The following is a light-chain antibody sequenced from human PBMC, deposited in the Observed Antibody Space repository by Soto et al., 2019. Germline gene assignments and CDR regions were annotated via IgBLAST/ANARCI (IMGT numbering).Light chain of an antibody. J-gene: IGKJ1*01. Sequence: EIVLTQSPATLSLSPGERATLSCRASQSVSSYLAWYQQKPGQAPRLLIYDASNRATGIPARFSGSGSGTDFTLTISSLEPEDFAVYYCQQYDSPIWTFGQGTKVEIK. CDR2: DAS. CDR3: QQYDSPIWT. CDR1: QSVSSY. V-gene: IGKV3-11*01.